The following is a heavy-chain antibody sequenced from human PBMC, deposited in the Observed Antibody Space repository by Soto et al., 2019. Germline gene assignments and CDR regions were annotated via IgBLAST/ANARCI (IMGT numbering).Heavy chain of an antibody. CDR2: INPSGGST. CDR3: AGGSPFPLHGRAV. CDR1: GYTFTSYY. J-gene: IGHJ6*02. Sequence: ASVKVSCKASGYTFTSYYMHWVRQAPGQGLEWMGIINPSGGSTSYAQKFQGRVTMTRDTSTSTVYMELSSLRSEDTAVYYRAGGSPFPLHGRAVGGQGPTGPVCS. V-gene: IGHV1-46*01.